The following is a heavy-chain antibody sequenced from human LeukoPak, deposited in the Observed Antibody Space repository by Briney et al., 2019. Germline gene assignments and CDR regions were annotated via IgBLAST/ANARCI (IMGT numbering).Heavy chain of an antibody. J-gene: IGHJ6*02. Sequence: GGSLRLSCAASGFSFSTYGMHWVRQAPGKGLEWVAVLSYDGSNEYYTDSVKGRFTISRDNSKNTLYLQMNSLRAEDTAVYYCARAESLYYYYGMDVWGQGTTVTVSS. CDR3: ARAESLYYYYGMDV. CDR1: GFSFSTYG. CDR2: LSYDGSNE. V-gene: IGHV3-30*03.